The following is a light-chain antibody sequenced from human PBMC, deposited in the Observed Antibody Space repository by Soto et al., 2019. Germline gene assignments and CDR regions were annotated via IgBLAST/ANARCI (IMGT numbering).Light chain of an antibody. CDR2: DAS. CDR3: QQRSNWLT. Sequence: DIVLTQSPATLSLSPGERATLSCRASQSVSSYLAWYQQKPGQAPRLLIYDASDRATGIPARFSGSGSGTDFPLPTSRLEPEDFAVYYCQQRSNWLTFGGGTKVDI. J-gene: IGKJ4*01. V-gene: IGKV3-11*01. CDR1: QSVSSY.